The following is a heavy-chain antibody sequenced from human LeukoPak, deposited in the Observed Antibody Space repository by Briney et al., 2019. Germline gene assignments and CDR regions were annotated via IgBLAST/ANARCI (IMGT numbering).Heavy chain of an antibody. CDR3: VRDCRSADY. CDR2: ICPDGTVT. Sequence: GGSLRLSCAASGFTFITYCMHWVRQAPGKGPMWVSRICPDGTVTNYADSVKARFIISRDNARNTVYLQMNSLRVEDTAVCYCVRDCRSADYWGQRALVTVSS. V-gene: IGHV3-74*01. CDR1: GFTFITYC. J-gene: IGHJ4*02.